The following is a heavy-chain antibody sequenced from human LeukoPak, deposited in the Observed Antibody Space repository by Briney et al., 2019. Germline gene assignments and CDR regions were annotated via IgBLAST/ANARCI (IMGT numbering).Heavy chain of an antibody. CDR2: ISISGTTI. J-gene: IGHJ4*02. D-gene: IGHD4-17*01. CDR3: ARGGRLQYGVYVAFDY. Sequence: GGSLRLSCAASGFTFTDYYMNWIRQAPGKGLEWVSYISISGTTIYYADSVKGRFTISRDNAKNSLYLQMNSLRAEDTAVYYCARGGRLQYGVYVAFDYWGQGTLVTVSS. CDR1: GFTFTDYY. V-gene: IGHV3-11*01.